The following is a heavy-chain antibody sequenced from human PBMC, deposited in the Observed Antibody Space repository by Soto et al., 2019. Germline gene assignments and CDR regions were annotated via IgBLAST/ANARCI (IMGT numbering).Heavy chain of an antibody. CDR2: IYYSGST. CDR1: GDSVNNANYF. CDR3: ARDADYGGSRGGMDV. V-gene: IGHV4-31*03. J-gene: IGHJ6*02. D-gene: IGHD4-17*01. Sequence: QVRLEESGPGLVKPSETLSLICSVSGDSVNNANYFWNWIRHHPENGLEWIGYIYYSGSTRYNPSFKTRATLSIDTSKNQFSLRLNSVTVADTAVYFCARDADYGGSRGGMDVWGRGTTVTVSS.